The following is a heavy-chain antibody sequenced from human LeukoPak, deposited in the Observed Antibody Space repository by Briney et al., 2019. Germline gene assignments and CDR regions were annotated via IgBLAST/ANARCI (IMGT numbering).Heavy chain of an antibody. D-gene: IGHD5-18*01. V-gene: IGHV1-46*01. CDR2: INPSGGST. CDR1: GYTFTSYY. J-gene: IGHJ4*02. Sequence: GASVTVSCKASGYTFTSYYMHWVRQAPGQGLEWMGIINPSGGSTSYAQKFQGRVTMTRDMSTSTVYMELSSLRSEDTAVYYCARDLRGGGYSYGYDYWGQGTLVTVSS. CDR3: ARDLRGGGYSYGYDY.